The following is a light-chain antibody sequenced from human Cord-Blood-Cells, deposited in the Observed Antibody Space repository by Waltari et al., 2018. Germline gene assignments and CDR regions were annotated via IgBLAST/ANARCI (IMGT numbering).Light chain of an antibody. V-gene: IGLV2-23*01. CDR2: EGS. Sequence: QSALTQPASVSVSPGQSITIPCTRTSSDVGSYNLVSWYQQHPGKSPKLMIDEGSKRPSGVSNRFSGYKSGNTASLTISGLQAEDEADYYCCSYAGSSTWVFGGGTKLTVL. CDR3: CSYAGSSTWV. J-gene: IGLJ3*02. CDR1: SSDVGSYNL.